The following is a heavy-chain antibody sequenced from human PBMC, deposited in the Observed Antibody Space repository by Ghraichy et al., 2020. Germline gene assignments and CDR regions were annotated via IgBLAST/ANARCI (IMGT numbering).Heavy chain of an antibody. CDR2: INTSGST. V-gene: IGHV4-4*07. D-gene: IGHD6-25*01. CDR3: ARDQVGSPTFDY. J-gene: IGHJ4*02. Sequence: SQTLSLTCTVSGASISSYYWSWIRQPAGKGLEWIGRINTSGSTNYNPSLKSRVTMSVDTSKNQFSLKLSSVTAADTAVYYCARDQVGSPTFDYWGQGTLVTVSS. CDR1: GASISSYY.